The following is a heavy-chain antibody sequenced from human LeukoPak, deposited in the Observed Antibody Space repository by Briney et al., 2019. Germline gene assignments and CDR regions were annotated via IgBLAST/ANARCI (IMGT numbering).Heavy chain of an antibody. Sequence: SVTLSLTCTVSGGSISSYYWSWLRQPPGKGLEWIGYIYYSGSTNYNPSLKSRVTISVDTSKNQFSLKLSSVTAADTAVYYCALVLRGWFDPWGQGTLVTVSS. J-gene: IGHJ5*02. D-gene: IGHD2-8*02. CDR2: IYYSGST. CDR1: GGSISSYY. V-gene: IGHV4-59*01. CDR3: ALVLRGWFDP.